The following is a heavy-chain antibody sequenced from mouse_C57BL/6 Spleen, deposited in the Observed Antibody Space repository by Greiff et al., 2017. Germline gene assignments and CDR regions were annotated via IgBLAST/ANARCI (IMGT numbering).Heavy chain of an antibody. CDR2: IDPSDSYT. Sequence: QVQLQQPGAELVMPGASVKLSCKASGYTFTSYWMHWVKQRPGQGLEWIGEIDPSDSYTNYNQKFKGKSTLTVDKSSSTAYMQLSSLTSEDSAVDYCARSITTVPRFDYWGQGTTLTVSS. D-gene: IGHD1-1*01. CDR3: ARSITTVPRFDY. V-gene: IGHV1-69*01. J-gene: IGHJ2*01. CDR1: GYTFTSYW.